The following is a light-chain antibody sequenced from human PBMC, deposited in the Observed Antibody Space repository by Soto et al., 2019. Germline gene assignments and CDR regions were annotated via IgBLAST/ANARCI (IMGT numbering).Light chain of an antibody. CDR1: QSISSW. V-gene: IGKV1-5*01. CDR2: GAS. J-gene: IGKJ2*01. Sequence: DIQMTQSPSTLSASVGDRVTITCRASQSISSWLAWYQQKPGKAPKLLIYGASSLESGVPSRFSGSGSVTEFTLTFDSLQPDDFATYYCQQYSSSSPTFGQGTKLEI. CDR3: QQYSSSSPT.